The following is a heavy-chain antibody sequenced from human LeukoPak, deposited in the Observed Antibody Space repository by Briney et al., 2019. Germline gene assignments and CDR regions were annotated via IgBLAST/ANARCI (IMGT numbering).Heavy chain of an antibody. CDR3: ARGHQWELLRSRYYFDY. V-gene: IGHV4-59*01. CDR1: GGSISSYY. Sequence: SETLPLTCTVSGGSISSYYWSWIRQPPGKGLEWIGYIYYSGSTNYNPSLKSRVTISVDTSKNQFSLKLSSVTAADTAVYYCARGHQWELLRSRYYFDYWGQGTLVTVSS. D-gene: IGHD1-26*01. J-gene: IGHJ4*02. CDR2: IYYSGST.